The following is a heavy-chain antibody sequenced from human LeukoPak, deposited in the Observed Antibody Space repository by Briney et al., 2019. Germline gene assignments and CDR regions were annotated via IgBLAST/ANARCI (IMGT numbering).Heavy chain of an antibody. CDR3: ARARGDYYDSSGYYSAFDY. CDR1: GGSISSNIHY. CDR2: IYFSGIT. J-gene: IGHJ4*02. Sequence: SETLSLTCTVAGGSISSNIHYWDWIRQPPGKGLEWIGSIYFSGITYYNSSLKSRVTIFADTSENQFSLNVSSVTAADTAVYYCARARGDYYDSSGYYSAFDYWGQGTLVTVSS. D-gene: IGHD3-22*01. V-gene: IGHV4-39*02.